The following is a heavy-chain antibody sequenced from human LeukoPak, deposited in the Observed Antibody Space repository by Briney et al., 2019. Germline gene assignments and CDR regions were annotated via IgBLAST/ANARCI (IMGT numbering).Heavy chain of an antibody. Sequence: ASVKVSCTASGYTFTGYYIHWVRQAPGQGLEWMAWINPNSGGTNYAQKFQGRVTMTRDTSISTAYMELSRLTSDDTAVYYCARDTIVRDYSNSDYWGQGTLVTVSS. CDR3: ARDTIVRDYSNSDY. CDR1: GYTFTGYY. J-gene: IGHJ4*02. D-gene: IGHD4-11*01. CDR2: INPNSGGT. V-gene: IGHV1-2*02.